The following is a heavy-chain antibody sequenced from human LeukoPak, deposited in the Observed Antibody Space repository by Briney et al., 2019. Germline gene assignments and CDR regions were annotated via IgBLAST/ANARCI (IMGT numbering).Heavy chain of an antibody. CDR3: ARGTRPFDY. CDR2: INHSGST. Sequence: SETLSLTCAVYGGSFSGYYWSWIRPPPGKGLEWIGEINHSGSTNYNPSLKSRVTISVDTSKNQFSLKLSSVTAADTAVYYCARGTRPFDYWGQGTLVTVSS. CDR1: GGSFSGYY. V-gene: IGHV4-34*01. J-gene: IGHJ4*02.